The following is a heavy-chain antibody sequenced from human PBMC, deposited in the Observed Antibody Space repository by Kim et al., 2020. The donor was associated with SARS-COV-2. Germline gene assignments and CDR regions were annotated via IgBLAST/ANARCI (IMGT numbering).Heavy chain of an antibody. CDR2: IYYSGST. CDR3: ARDAYNWNYELDAFDI. V-gene: IGHV4-31*03. Sequence: SETLSLTCTVSGGSISSGGYYWSWIRQHPGKGLEWIGYIYYSGSTYYNPSLKSRVTISVDTSKNQFSLKLSSVTAADTAVYYCARDAYNWNYELDAFDIWGQGTMVTVSS. J-gene: IGHJ3*02. D-gene: IGHD1-7*01. CDR1: GGSISSGGYY.